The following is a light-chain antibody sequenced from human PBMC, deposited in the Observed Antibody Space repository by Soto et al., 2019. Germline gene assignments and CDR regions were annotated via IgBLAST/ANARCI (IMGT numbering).Light chain of an antibody. CDR3: QTWDTGIRV. CDR2: LNSDGSH. V-gene: IGLV4-69*02. Sequence: QSVLTQSPSASASLGASVKLTCTLSSGHSSYAIAWHQQQPEKGPRYLMKLNSDGSHSKGDGIPDRFSGSSSGAERYLTIPSLQSEDEGDYYCQTWDTGIRVFGGGTKLTVL. CDR1: SGHSSYA. J-gene: IGLJ3*02.